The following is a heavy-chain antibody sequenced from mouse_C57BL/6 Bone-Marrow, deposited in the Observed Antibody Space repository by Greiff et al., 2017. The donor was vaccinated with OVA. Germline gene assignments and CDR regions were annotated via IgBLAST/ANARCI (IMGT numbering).Heavy chain of an antibody. CDR2: IYPRDGST. J-gene: IGHJ2*01. CDR1: GYAFSSSW. CDR3: ARSMAGPFDY. V-gene: IGHV1-85*01. Sequence: VQLQQSGPELVKPGASVKISCKASGYAFSSSWMNWVKQRPGKGLEWIGWIYPRDGSTKYNEKFKGKATLTVDTSSSTAYMELHSLTSEDSAVYFCARSMAGPFDYWGQGTTLTVSS. D-gene: IGHD2-3*01.